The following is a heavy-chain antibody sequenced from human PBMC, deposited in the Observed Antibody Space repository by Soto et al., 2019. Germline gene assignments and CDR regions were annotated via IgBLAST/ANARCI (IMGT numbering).Heavy chain of an antibody. J-gene: IGHJ4*02. D-gene: IGHD4-4*01. CDR3: EKDSNKYSSSLRGRSAVY. CDR2: ISGGGRDT. V-gene: IGHV3-23*01. CDR1: GFPFSSYV. Sequence: EVQLLESGGGLVQRGGSLRLSCAASGFPFSSYVMSWVRQAPGKGREWVSGISGGGRDTFYADSVKGRFTISRDNCMNPSLLQTNSPGAQDMAGYYSEKDSNKYSSSLRGRSAVYWGQGIGVGVSS.